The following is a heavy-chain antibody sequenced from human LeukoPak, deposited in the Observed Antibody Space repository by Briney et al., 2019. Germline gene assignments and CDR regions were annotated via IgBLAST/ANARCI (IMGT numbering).Heavy chain of an antibody. V-gene: IGHV4-34*01. CDR1: GGSFSGYY. J-gene: IGHJ5*02. D-gene: IGHD3-22*01. CDR2: INHSGST. Sequence: SETLSLTCAVYGGSFSGYYWSWIRQPPGKGLEWTGEINHSGSTNYNPSLKSRVTISVDTSKNQFSLKLSSVTAADTAVYYCARRSHYYDSSGYLNWFDPWGQGTLVTVSS. CDR3: ARRSHYYDSSGYLNWFDP.